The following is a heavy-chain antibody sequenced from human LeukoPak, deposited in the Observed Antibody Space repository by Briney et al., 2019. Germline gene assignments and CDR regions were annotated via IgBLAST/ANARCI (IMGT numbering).Heavy chain of an antibody. CDR2: ISAYTGST. Sequence: ASVKVSCKASGYTFINYGLTWVRQAPGQGFEWMGWISAYTGSTNYAQKLQGRVTMPTDPSTSTAHMDLRSLRSDDTAVYYCARTVGATGAFDIWGQGTMVIVSS. D-gene: IGHD1-26*01. J-gene: IGHJ3*02. V-gene: IGHV1-18*01. CDR1: GYTFINYG. CDR3: ARTVGATGAFDI.